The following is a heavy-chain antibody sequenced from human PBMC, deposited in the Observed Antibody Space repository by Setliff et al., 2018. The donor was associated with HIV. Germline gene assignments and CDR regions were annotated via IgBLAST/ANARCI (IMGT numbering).Heavy chain of an antibody. J-gene: IGHJ6*02. V-gene: IGHV3-21*01. CDR2: ISIGSGGAI. CDR3: ARDNLYYNLYDGSPVYGMDV. CDR1: GFTFRNYK. D-gene: IGHD3-3*01. Sequence: GGSLRLSCAASGFTFRNYKFNWVRQAPGRGLEWVSSISIGSGGAIDYADSVQGRFTISRDNSKNSLYLQMNGLRVEDTGVYYCARDNLYYNLYDGSPVYGMDVWGQGTTVTVAS.